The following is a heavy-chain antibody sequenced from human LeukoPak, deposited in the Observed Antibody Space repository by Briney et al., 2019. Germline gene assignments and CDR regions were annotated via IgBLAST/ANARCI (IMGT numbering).Heavy chain of an antibody. CDR3: ARDSRDENGEYYYGMDV. CDR1: GFTFSSYE. D-gene: IGHD1-1*01. V-gene: IGHV3-48*03. Sequence: GGSLRLSCAASGFTFSSYEMNWVRQAPGKGLEWVSYISSSGSTIYYADSVKGRFTISRDNAKNPLYLQMNSLRAEDTAVYYCARDSRDENGEYYYGMDVWGKGTTVTVSS. J-gene: IGHJ6*04. CDR2: ISSSGSTI.